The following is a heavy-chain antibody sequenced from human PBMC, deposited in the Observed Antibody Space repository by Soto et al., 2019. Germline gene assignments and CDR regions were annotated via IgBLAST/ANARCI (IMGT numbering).Heavy chain of an antibody. Sequence: GGSLRLSCAASGFTFSSYAMSWVRQAPGKGLEWVSAISGSGGSRYYADSVKGRFTISRDNSKNTLYLQMNSLRGEDTAVYYCAKGLGAPLLEGDYYYYMDVWGKGTTVTVSS. CDR2: ISGSGGSR. CDR1: GFTFSSYA. CDR3: AKGLGAPLLEGDYYYYMDV. V-gene: IGHV3-23*01. J-gene: IGHJ6*03. D-gene: IGHD3-10*01.